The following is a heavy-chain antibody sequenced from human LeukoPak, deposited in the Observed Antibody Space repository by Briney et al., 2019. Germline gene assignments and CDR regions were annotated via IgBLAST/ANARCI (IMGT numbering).Heavy chain of an antibody. CDR1: GGTFSSYA. J-gene: IGHJ6*03. D-gene: IGHD6-6*01. Sequence: SVKVSCKASGGTFSSYAISWVRQAPGQGLEWMGGIIPIFGTANYAQKFQGRVTITADESTSTAYMELSSLRSEDTAVYYCARAGVGIAARHLYYYYYMDIWGKGTTVTVSS. V-gene: IGHV1-69*13. CDR2: IIPIFGTA. CDR3: ARAGVGIAARHLYYYYYMDI.